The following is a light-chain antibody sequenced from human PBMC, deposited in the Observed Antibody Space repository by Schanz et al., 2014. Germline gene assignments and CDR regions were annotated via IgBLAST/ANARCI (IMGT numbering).Light chain of an antibody. V-gene: IGLV2-8*01. J-gene: IGLJ1*01. CDR1: SSDVGGYNY. Sequence: QSVLTQPPSASGSPGQSVTISCTGTSSDVGGYNYVSWYQQHPGKAPKLIIYEVTKRPSGVPDRFSGSKSGNTASLTVSGLQAEDEADYYCCSYAGSNNGYVFGTGTQLTVL. CDR2: EVT. CDR3: CSYAGSNNGYV.